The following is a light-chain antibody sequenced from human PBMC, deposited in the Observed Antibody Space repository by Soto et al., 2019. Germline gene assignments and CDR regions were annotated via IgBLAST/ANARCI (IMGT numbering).Light chain of an antibody. J-gene: IGKJ2*01. V-gene: IGKV1-39*01. CDR3: QQSYSTPYA. CDR1: QSISSY. CDR2: AAS. Sequence: DIQMTQSPSSLSASVGDRVTITCRASQSISSYLNWYQQKPGKAPKLLIYAASSLQSGVTSRFSGSGSGTDFSLTISSLQAVDFATYYCQQSYSTPYAFGQGTKLEIK.